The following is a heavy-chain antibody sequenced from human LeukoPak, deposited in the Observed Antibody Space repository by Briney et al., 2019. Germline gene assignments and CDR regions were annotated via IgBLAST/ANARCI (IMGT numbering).Heavy chain of an antibody. CDR1: GFTFSSYD. J-gene: IGHJ4*02. CDR2: IGTAGDP. CDR3: AREYCSSTSCYFDY. V-gene: IGHV3-13*05. D-gene: IGHD2-2*01. Sequence: PGGSLRLSCAASGFTFSSYDMHWVRQATGKGLEWVSAIGTAGDPYYPGSVKGRFTISRENAKNSLYLQMNSLRAGDTAVYYCAREYCSSTSCYFDYWGQGTLVTVSS.